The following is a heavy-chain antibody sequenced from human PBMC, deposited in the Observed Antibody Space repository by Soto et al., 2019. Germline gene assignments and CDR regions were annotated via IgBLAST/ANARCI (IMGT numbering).Heavy chain of an antibody. CDR1: GFSFSTYS. Sequence: PGGSLRLSCAASGFSFSTYSMSWVRQAPGKGLEWISHISSTSNTIYYADSVKGRFTISRDNAKNSLYLQMDSLRADDTAVYYCARGSDFSFWGQGTMVTVSS. D-gene: IGHD3-3*01. CDR3: ARGSDFSF. J-gene: IGHJ3*01. V-gene: IGHV3-48*01. CDR2: ISSTSNTI.